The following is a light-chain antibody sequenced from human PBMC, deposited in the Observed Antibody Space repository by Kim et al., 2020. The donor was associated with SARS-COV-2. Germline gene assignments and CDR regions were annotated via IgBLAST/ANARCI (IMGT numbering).Light chain of an antibody. J-gene: IGLJ3*02. Sequence: QSITISCTGTSSDIGDHNYVSWYQQHPGKAPQLIIYDVAYRPSGVSHRFSGSKSGNTASLTISGLQAEDEADYYCSSYSTTNTLVFGGGTTLTVL. CDR1: SSDIGDHNY. CDR3: SSYSTTNTLV. V-gene: IGLV2-14*03. CDR2: DVA.